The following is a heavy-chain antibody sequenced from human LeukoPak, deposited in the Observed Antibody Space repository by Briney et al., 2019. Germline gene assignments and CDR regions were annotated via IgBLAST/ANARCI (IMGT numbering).Heavy chain of an antibody. CDR1: GFTFSSYG. CDR2: IRYDGSNK. CDR3: ARDPLIAVAGRRGGAFDI. J-gene: IGHJ3*02. D-gene: IGHD6-19*01. Sequence: GGSLRLSCAASGFTFSSYGMHWVRQAPGKGLEWVAFIRYDGSNKYYADSVKGRFTISRDNAKNTLYLQMNSLRAEDTAVYYCARDPLIAVAGRRGGAFDIWGQGTMVTVSS. V-gene: IGHV3-30*02.